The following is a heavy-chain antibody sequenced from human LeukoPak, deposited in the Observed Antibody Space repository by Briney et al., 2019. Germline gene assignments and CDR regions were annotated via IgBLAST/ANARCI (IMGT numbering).Heavy chain of an antibody. CDR3: ARYHAVQGMDY. Sequence: SETLSLTCTVPGGSISSYYWSWIRQPPGKGLEWIGYIYYSWSTNYNPSLKSRITISVVTSKNQFSLKLSSVTAADTAVYYCARYHAVQGMDYWGQGTLVTVSS. CDR2: IYYSWST. CDR1: GGSISSYY. D-gene: IGHD1-1*01. J-gene: IGHJ4*02. V-gene: IGHV4-59*08.